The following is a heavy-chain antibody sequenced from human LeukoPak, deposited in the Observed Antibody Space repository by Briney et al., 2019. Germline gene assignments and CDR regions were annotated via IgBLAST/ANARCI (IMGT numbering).Heavy chain of an antibody. V-gene: IGHV1-69*01. Sequence: PVASVTVSRKASGGTFSSYAISWVRQAPGQGLEWMGGIFPIFGTTNSAQKFRGRVTITADESTSTAYMELSSLRSEDTAVYDCARGAGVLTGYYTSPPLFDYWGQGTLVTVSS. D-gene: IGHD3-9*01. CDR3: ARGAGVLTGYYTSPPLFDY. J-gene: IGHJ4*02. CDR2: IFPIFGTT. CDR1: GGTFSSYA.